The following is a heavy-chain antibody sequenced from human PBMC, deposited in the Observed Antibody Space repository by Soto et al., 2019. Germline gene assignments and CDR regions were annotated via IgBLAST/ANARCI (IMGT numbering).Heavy chain of an antibody. CDR2: IKQDGSEK. Sequence: GGSLRLSCAASGFTFSGYWMSWVRQAPGKGLEWVANIKQDGSEKYYVDSVKGRFTISRDNSKNTLYLQMNSLRAEDTAVYYCAVIVVVPAAKTPDAFDIWGQGTMVTVSS. CDR1: GFTFSGYW. V-gene: IGHV3-7*03. J-gene: IGHJ3*02. CDR3: AVIVVVPAAKTPDAFDI. D-gene: IGHD2-2*01.